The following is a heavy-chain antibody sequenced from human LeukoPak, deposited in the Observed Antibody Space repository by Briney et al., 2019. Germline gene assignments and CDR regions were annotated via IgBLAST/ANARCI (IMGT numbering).Heavy chain of an antibody. J-gene: IGHJ4*02. Sequence: ASVKVSCKASGGTFSSYAISWVRQAPGQGLEWMGWISAYNGNTNYAQKLQGRVTMTTDTSTSTAYMELRSLRSDDTAVYYCAKLTSLSIAAAGIDYWGQGTLVTVSS. D-gene: IGHD6-13*01. CDR3: AKLTSLSIAAAGIDY. CDR2: ISAYNGNT. V-gene: IGHV1-18*01. CDR1: GGTFSSYA.